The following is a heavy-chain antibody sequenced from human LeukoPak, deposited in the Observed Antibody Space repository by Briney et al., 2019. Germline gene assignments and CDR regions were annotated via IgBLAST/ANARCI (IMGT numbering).Heavy chain of an antibody. J-gene: IGHJ4*02. CDR1: GGSFSGYY. CDR2: INHSGST. V-gene: IGHV4-34*01. D-gene: IGHD3-10*01. CDR3: AREDGSGTYYRDY. Sequence: SETLSLTCAVYGGSFSGYYWSWIRQPPGKGLEWIGEINHSGSTNYNPSLKSRVTISVDTSKNQFSLRLNSVTAADTAVYYCAREDGSGTYYRDYWGQGTPVTVSS.